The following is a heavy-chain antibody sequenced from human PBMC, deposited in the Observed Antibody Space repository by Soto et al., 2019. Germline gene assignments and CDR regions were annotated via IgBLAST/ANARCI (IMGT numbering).Heavy chain of an antibody. CDR1: VGSISSGGYY. D-gene: IGHD5-12*01. V-gene: IGHV4-31*03. J-gene: IGHJ6*02. Sequence: ASETLSLTCTVSVGSISSGGYYWSWIRQHPGKGLEWIGYIYYSGSTYYNPSLKSRVTISVDTSKNQFSLKLSSVTAADTAVYYCARKWRGVQGDYYGMDVWGQGTTVTVSS. CDR2: IYYSGST. CDR3: ARKWRGVQGDYYGMDV.